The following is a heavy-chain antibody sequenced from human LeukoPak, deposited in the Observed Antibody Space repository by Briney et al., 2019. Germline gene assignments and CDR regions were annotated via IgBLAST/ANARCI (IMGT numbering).Heavy chain of an antibody. Sequence: GGSLRLSCAASGFTFSSYGMHWVRQAPGKGLEWVAVIWYDGSNKYYADSVKGRFTISRDNAKNSLYLQMSSLRAEDTAVYYCVRNSPDGWDWGQGTLVTVSS. J-gene: IGHJ4*02. CDR3: VRNSPDGWD. D-gene: IGHD1/OR15-1a*01. V-gene: IGHV3-33*03. CDR1: GFTFSSYG. CDR2: IWYDGSNK.